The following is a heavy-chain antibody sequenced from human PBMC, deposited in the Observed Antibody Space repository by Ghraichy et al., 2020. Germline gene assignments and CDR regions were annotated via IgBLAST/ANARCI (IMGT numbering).Heavy chain of an antibody. Sequence: SQTLSLTCTVSGGSISSYYWSWIRQPPGKGLEWIGYIYYSGSTNYNPSLKSRVTISVDTSKNQFSLKLSSVTAADTAVYYCARGNSGHDFWSGYFYYFDYWGQGTLVTVSS. V-gene: IGHV4-59*01. CDR1: GGSISSYY. CDR2: IYYSGST. CDR3: ARGNSGHDFWSGYFYYFDY. D-gene: IGHD3-3*01. J-gene: IGHJ4*02.